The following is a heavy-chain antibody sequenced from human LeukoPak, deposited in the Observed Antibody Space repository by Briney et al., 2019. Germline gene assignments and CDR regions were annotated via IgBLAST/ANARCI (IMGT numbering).Heavy chain of an antibody. CDR3: ASGLKYDFWSGNKFDY. D-gene: IGHD3-3*01. CDR1: GGTFSSYA. V-gene: IGHV1-69*13. CDR2: IIPIFGTA. J-gene: IGHJ4*02. Sequence: SVKVSCKASGGTFSSYAISWVRQAPGQGLEWMGGIIPIFGTANYAQKFQGRVTITADESTSTAYMELSSLRSEDTAVYCCASGLKYDFWSGNKFDYWGQGTLVTVSS.